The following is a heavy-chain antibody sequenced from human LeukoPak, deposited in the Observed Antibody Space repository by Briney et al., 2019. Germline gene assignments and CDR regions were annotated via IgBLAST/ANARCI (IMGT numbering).Heavy chain of an antibody. V-gene: IGHV4-34*01. D-gene: IGHD3-10*01. J-gene: IGHJ4*02. CDR2: INHSGST. CDR1: GGSFSGYY. Sequence: SETLSLTCAVYGGSFSGYYWSWIRQPPGKGLEWIGEINHSGSTNHNPSLKSRVTISVDTSKNQFSLKLSSVTAADTAVYYCARVGNYYGSGSYYTTRYYFDYWGQGTLVTVSS. CDR3: ARVGNYYGSGSYYTTRYYFDY.